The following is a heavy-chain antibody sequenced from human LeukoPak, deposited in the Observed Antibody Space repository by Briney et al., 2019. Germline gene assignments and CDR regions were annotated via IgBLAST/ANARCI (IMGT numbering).Heavy chain of an antibody. V-gene: IGHV3-30*02. D-gene: IGHD3-10*01. CDR2: IRYDGSNK. CDR3: AKDYYYGSGSYYAPDRYYFDY. Sequence: GGSLRLSCAASGFTFSSYGMHWVRQAPGKGLEWVAFIRYDGSNKYYADSVKGRFTISRDNSKNTLYLQMNSLRAEDTAVYYRAKDYYYGSGSYYAPDRYYFDYWGQGTLVTVSS. J-gene: IGHJ4*02. CDR1: GFTFSSYG.